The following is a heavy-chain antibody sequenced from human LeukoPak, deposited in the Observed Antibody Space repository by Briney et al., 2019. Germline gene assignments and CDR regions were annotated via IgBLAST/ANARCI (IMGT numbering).Heavy chain of an antibody. Sequence: SETLSLTCTVSGGSISSYYWSWIRQPPGKGLEWIGYIYYSGSTNYNPSLKSRVTISVDTSKNQFSLKLSSVTAADTAVYYCARHSYGHSGYDYWGQGTLVTVSS. J-gene: IGHJ4*02. CDR1: GGSISSYY. CDR3: ARHSYGHSGYDY. D-gene: IGHD5-18*01. V-gene: IGHV4-59*08. CDR2: IYYSGST.